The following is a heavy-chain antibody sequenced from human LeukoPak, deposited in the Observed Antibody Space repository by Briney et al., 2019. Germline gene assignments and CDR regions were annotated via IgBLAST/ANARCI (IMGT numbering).Heavy chain of an antibody. CDR1: GGTFSSYA. CDR2: IIPILGIA. CDR3: ARDNRTRGDV. J-gene: IGHJ6*02. Sequence: ASVKVSCKASGGTFSSYAISWVRQAPGQGLEWMGRIIPILGIANYAQKFQGRVTITADKSTSTAYMELNSLRSEDTAVYYCARDNRTRGDVWGQGTTVTVSS. V-gene: IGHV1-69*04.